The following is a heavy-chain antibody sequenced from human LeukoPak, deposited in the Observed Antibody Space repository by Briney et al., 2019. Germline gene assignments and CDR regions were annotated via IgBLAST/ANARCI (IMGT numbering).Heavy chain of an antibody. D-gene: IGHD6-19*01. CDR1: GGSISSYY. Sequence: SETLSLTCTVPGGSISSYYWSWIRQPPGKGLEWIGYIYYSGSTNYNPSLKSRVTISVDTSKNQFSLKLSSVTAADTAVYYCAREPGAVAGHYFDYWGQGTLVTVSS. J-gene: IGHJ4*02. V-gene: IGHV4-59*01. CDR2: IYYSGST. CDR3: AREPGAVAGHYFDY.